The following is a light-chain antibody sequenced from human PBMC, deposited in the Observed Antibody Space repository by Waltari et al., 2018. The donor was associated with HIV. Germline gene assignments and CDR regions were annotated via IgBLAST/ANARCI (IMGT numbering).Light chain of an antibody. Sequence: FMLTQPHSMSESPGRTVTISCTRSSGNIASNSVQWYQQRPGSAPIPVIYEATQRPAGVPERFSGSLDSSSNSASLTISGLRSEDEADYYCQSYDTSNHLIFGGGTKLTVL. CDR1: SGNIASNS. CDR2: EAT. CDR3: QSYDTSNHLI. V-gene: IGLV6-57*04. J-gene: IGLJ2*01.